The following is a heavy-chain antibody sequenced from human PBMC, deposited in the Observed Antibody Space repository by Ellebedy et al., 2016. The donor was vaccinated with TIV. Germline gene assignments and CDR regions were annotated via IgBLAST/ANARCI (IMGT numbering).Heavy chain of an antibody. V-gene: IGHV3-30-3*01. CDR1: GFTFSSYA. D-gene: IGHD6-13*01. CDR2: ISYDGSNK. CDR3: ARVVASSNWPNYYYYDMDV. Sequence: GGSLRLXXAASGFTFSSYAMHWVRQAPGKGLEWVAVISYDGSNKYYADSVKGRFTISRDNSKNTLYLQMNSLRAEDTAVYYCARVVASSNWPNYYYYDMDVWGQGTTVTVSS. J-gene: IGHJ6*02.